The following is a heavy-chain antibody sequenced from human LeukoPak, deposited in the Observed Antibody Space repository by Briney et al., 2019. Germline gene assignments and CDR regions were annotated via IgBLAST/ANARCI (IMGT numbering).Heavy chain of an antibody. V-gene: IGHV3-23*01. D-gene: IGHD3-22*01. CDR2: ISGSGGST. Sequence: GGSLRLSCTASGFTFSSYDMHWVRQATGKGLEWVSAISGSGGSTYYADSVKGRFTISRDNSKNTLYLQMNSLRAEDTAVYYCAKDRYYYDSSGYHGQYFDYWGQGTLVTVSS. J-gene: IGHJ4*02. CDR1: GFTFSSYD. CDR3: AKDRYYYDSSGYHGQYFDY.